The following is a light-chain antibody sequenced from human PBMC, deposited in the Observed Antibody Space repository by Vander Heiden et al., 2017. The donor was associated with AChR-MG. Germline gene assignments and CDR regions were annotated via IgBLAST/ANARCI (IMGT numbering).Light chain of an antibody. J-gene: IGKJ1*01. V-gene: IGKV2-28*01. CDR2: LAS. CDR1: QSLVHSNGYNY. Sequence: DIVMTQSPLSLPVIPGEPASISCRSSQSLVHSNGYNYLDWYLQKPGQSPQLLISLASNRASGVPDRFSGSGSGTDFTLKISSVEAEDVGVYYCMQALQTPWTFGQGTKVEIK. CDR3: MQALQTPWT.